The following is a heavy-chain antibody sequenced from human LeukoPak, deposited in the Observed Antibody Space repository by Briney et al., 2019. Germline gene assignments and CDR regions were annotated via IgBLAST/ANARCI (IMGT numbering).Heavy chain of an antibody. CDR1: GGSISSYY. V-gene: IGHV4-4*07. Sequence: PSETLSLTCTVSGGSISSYYWSWIRQPAGKGLEWIGRIYTSGSTNYNPSLKSRVTMSVDTSKNQFSLKLSSVTAADTAVYYCARGRATYGSGDNWFDPWGQGTLVTVPS. CDR2: IYTSGST. CDR3: ARGRATYGSGDNWFDP. J-gene: IGHJ5*02. D-gene: IGHD3-10*01.